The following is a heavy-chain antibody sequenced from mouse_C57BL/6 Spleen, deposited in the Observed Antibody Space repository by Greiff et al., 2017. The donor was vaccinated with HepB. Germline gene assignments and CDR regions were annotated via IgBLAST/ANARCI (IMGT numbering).Heavy chain of an antibody. V-gene: IGHV1-74*04. CDR3: AIPSYYSAMDY. J-gene: IGHJ4*01. CDR2: IHPSDSDT. D-gene: IGHD2-12*01. Sequence: VKLQQPGAELVKPGASVKVSCKASGYTFTSYWMHWVKQRPGQGLEWIGRIHPSDSDTNYNQKFKGKATLTVDKSSSTAYMQLSSLTSEDSAVYYCAIPSYYSAMDYWGQGTSVTVSS. CDR1: GYTFTSYW.